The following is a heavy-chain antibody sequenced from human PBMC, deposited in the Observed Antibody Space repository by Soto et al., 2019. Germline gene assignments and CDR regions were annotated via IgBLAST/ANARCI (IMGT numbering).Heavy chain of an antibody. V-gene: IGHV3-11*06. CDR3: ARDRGGGYCSGGSCYDWFDP. CDR2: ISSSSSYT. D-gene: IGHD2-15*01. J-gene: IGHJ5*02. Sequence: PGGSLRLSCAASGFTFSDYYMSWIRQAPGKGLEWVSYISSSSSYTNYADSVKGRFTISRDNAKNSLYLQMNSLRAEDTAVYYCARDRGGGYCSGGSCYDWFDPWGQGTLVTVYS. CDR1: GFTFSDYY.